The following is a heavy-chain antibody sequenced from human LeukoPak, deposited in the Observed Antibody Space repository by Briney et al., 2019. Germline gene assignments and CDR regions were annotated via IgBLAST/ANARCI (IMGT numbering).Heavy chain of an antibody. Sequence: GGSLTLSCAASGLTVTSNYMSWIRQAPGKGLEWVSVIYSGGDTYYADSVKGRFTISRDNSKNTLYLQMNSLRAEDTAVYYCARPGYSTGAFDYWGQGTLVTVSS. CDR3: ARPGYSTGAFDY. CDR1: GLTVTSNY. CDR2: IYSGGDT. J-gene: IGHJ4*02. V-gene: IGHV3-53*01. D-gene: IGHD6-25*01.